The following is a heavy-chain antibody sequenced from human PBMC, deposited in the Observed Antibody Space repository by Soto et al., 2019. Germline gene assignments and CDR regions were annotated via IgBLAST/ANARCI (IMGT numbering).Heavy chain of an antibody. CDR1: GFTFSSYD. J-gene: IGHJ4*02. CDR2: ISDKSGAT. CDR3: ANHRKVLTSGGFEY. V-gene: IGHV3-23*01. D-gene: IGHD3-3*02. Sequence: GGSLRLSCAASGFTFSSYDMHWVRQAPGKGLEWVSVISDKSGATYYAESVKGRFSISRDNSKNTLYLQMNSLRADDTAVYYCANHRKVLTSGGFEYWGQGTLVTVSS.